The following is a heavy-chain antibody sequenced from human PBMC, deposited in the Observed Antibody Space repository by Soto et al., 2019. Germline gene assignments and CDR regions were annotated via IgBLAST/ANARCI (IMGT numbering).Heavy chain of an antibody. D-gene: IGHD6-13*01. CDR1: GGSISSYS. CDR2: IYYRGRT. V-gene: IGHV4-59*01. Sequence: SETLSLTCAVSGGSISSYSWSWIRQSPGKGLEWIGNIYYRGRTNYNPSLKSRVTISVDTSKNQFSLKVRSVTAADTAVYYCASLYSIKDNGLDVWGPATTVTVSS. CDR3: ASLYSIKDNGLDV. J-gene: IGHJ6*02.